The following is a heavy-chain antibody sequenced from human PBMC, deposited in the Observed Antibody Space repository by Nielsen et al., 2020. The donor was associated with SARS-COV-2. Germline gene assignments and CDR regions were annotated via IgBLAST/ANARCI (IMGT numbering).Heavy chain of an antibody. D-gene: IGHD2-15*01. Sequence: SVKVSCKASGGTFSSYAISWVRQAPGQGLEWMGRIIPILGIANYAQKFQGRVTITADKSTSTAYMELRSLRSDDTAVYYCARAGPGYCSGGSCYPLYWGQGTLVTVSS. CDR3: ARAGPGYCSGGSCYPLY. CDR1: GGTFSSYA. J-gene: IGHJ4*02. V-gene: IGHV1-69*04. CDR2: IIPILGIA.